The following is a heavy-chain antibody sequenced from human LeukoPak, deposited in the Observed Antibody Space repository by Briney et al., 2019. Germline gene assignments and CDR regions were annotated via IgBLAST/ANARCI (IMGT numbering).Heavy chain of an antibody. J-gene: IGHJ6*02. CDR2: IYSGGST. V-gene: IGHV3-53*01. CDR3: ARESNYGDSAFFYYYYGMDV. D-gene: IGHD4-17*01. CDR1: GFTVSSNY. Sequence: GGSLRLSCAASGFTVSSNYMSWVRQAPGKGLEWVSVIYSGGSTYYADSVKGRFTISRDNSKNTLYLQMNSLKAEDTAVYYCARESNYGDSAFFYYYYGMDVWGQGTTVTVSS.